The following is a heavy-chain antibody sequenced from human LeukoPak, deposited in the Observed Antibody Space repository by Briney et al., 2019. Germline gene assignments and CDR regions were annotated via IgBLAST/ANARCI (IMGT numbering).Heavy chain of an antibody. V-gene: IGHV3-21*01. CDR1: GFTFSSYS. D-gene: IGHD5-12*01. Sequence: GGSLRLSCAASGFTFSSYSMNWVRQAPGKGLEWVSSISSSSSYIYYADSVKGRFTISRDNSKNTLYLQMNSLRAEDTAVYYCANGLSGYDYLDYWGQGTLVTVSS. J-gene: IGHJ4*02. CDR2: ISSSSSYI. CDR3: ANGLSGYDYLDY.